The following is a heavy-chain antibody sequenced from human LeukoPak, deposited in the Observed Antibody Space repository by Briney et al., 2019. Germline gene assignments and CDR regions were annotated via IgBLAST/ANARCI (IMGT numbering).Heavy chain of an antibody. V-gene: IGHV3-74*01. CDR2: INSDGSST. Sequence: GGSLRLSCAASGFTFSSYWMHWVRQAPGKGLVWVSRINSDGSSTSYADSVKGQFTISRDNAKNTLYLQMNSLRAEDTAVYYCAKEGYCSSTSCYTILVRGYFDYWGQGTLVTVSS. D-gene: IGHD2-2*02. CDR1: GFTFSSYW. CDR3: AKEGYCSSTSCYTILVRGYFDY. J-gene: IGHJ4*02.